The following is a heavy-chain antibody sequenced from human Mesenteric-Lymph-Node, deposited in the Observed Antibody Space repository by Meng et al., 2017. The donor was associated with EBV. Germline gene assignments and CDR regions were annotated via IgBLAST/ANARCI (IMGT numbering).Heavy chain of an antibody. D-gene: IGHD6-13*01. V-gene: IGHV4-34*01. J-gene: IGHJ4*02. CDR1: GGSFSGYY. Sequence: QVPLQQWGAGLLKPSETLSLTCAVYGGSFSGYYWSWIRQPPGKGLEWIGEINHSGSTNYNPSLKSRVTISVDTSKNQFSLKLSSVTAADTAVYYCAREMSIAAAGSPLAYWGQGTLVTVSS. CDR2: INHSGST. CDR3: AREMSIAAAGSPLAY.